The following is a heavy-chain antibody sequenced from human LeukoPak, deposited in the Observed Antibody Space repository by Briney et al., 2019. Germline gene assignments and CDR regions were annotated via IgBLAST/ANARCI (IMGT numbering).Heavy chain of an antibody. J-gene: IGHJ4*02. V-gene: IGHV4-34*01. CDR1: GGSFSGYY. CDR2: INHSGST. D-gene: IGHD6-19*01. Sequence: SETLSLTCAVYGGSFSGYYWSWIRKPPGKGLEWIGEINHSGSTNYNPSLKSRVTISVDTTKNQFSLKLSSVTAADTAVYYCARLIDRSRPFDYWGQGTLVTVSS. CDR3: ARLIDRSRPFDY.